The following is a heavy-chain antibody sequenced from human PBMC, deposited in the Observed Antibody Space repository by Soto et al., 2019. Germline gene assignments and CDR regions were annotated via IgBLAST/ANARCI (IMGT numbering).Heavy chain of an antibody. CDR3: ATAGQFRFDN. CDR2: INADGRTT. CDR1: GFNFSTYW. D-gene: IGHD2-21*01. V-gene: IGHV3-74*01. J-gene: IGHJ4*02. Sequence: EVQLVESGGGLFQPGGSLRLSCEASGFNFSTYWMHWVRQAPGQGLVWLSRINADGRTTNYADSVRGRFTISRDNAKNTLFLQVNSRRAEDTAVYYCATAGQFRFDNWGQGALVTVSS.